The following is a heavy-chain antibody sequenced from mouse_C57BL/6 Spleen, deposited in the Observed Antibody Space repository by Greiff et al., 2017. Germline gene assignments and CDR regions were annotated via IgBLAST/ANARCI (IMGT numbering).Heavy chain of an antibody. V-gene: IGHV1-80*01. CDR3: ARSTAQATWGDY. D-gene: IGHD3-2*02. J-gene: IGHJ2*01. CDR1: GYAFSSYW. CDR2: IYPGDGDT. Sequence: QVQLQQSGAELVKPGASVKISCKASGYAFSSYWMNWVKQRPGKGLEWIGQIYPGDGDTNYNGKFKGKATLTADKSSSTAYMQLSSLTSEDSAVYFRARSTAQATWGDYWGQGTTLTVSS.